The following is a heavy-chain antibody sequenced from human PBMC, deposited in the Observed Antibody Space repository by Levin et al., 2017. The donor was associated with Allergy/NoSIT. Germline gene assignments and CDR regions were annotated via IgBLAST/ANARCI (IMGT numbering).Heavy chain of an antibody. V-gene: IGHV3-73*01. CDR3: SRVQGPVYGAYQDY. D-gene: IGHD4-17*01. Sequence: GGSLRLSCGASGFTFSTSAIHWFRQASGKGLEWIGRTETNNYATAYAASVKGRFTISRDDSKNTAYLHMDNMKTEDTAVYYCSRVQGPVYGAYQDYWGRGTLVTVSS. CDR1: GFTFSTSA. J-gene: IGHJ4*02. CDR2: TETNNYAT.